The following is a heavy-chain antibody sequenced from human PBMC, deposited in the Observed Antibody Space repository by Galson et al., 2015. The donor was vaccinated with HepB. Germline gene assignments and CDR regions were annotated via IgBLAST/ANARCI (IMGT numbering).Heavy chain of an antibody. J-gene: IGHJ4*02. V-gene: IGHV1-3*01. CDR2: INADNGNT. D-gene: IGHD7-27*01. CDR3: ARDVEKYGDDY. Sequence: SVKVSCKASGYTFTNYGLHWVRQAPGQRLEWGGWINADNGNTTYSQKVQGRISITRDTSATTAHMELSSLKSEDTAVYFCARDVEKYGDDYWGQGTLVTVSS. CDR1: GYTFTNYG.